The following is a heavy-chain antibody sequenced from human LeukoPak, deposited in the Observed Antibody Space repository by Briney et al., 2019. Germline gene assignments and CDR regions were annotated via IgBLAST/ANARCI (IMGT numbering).Heavy chain of an antibody. CDR2: IYRDGST. V-gene: IGHV3-53*05. D-gene: IGHD3-22*01. CDR1: GFSVSSTY. CDR3: VRSSGSKYDY. Sequence: GGSLRLSCAASGFSVSSTYMNWVRQAPGKGLEWVSIIYRDGSTYYADYVKGRFTISRDNSKNTLYLQMSSLRSEDTAVYYCVRSSGSKYDYWGQGTLVTVSS. J-gene: IGHJ4*02.